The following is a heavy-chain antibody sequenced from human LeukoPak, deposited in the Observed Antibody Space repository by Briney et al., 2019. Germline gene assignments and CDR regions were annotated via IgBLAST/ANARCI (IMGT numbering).Heavy chain of an antibody. CDR1: GYSFTTYW. J-gene: IGHJ4*02. CDR2: IYPGDPDT. V-gene: IGHV5-51*01. D-gene: IGHD6-19*01. Sequence: GESLKISCKGSGYSFTTYWIGWVRQMPGKGLEWMGIIYPGDPDTRYSPSFQGQVTISADKSVSTAYLQWSSLKASDTAIYYCARRGSGWYVDYWGQGTLVTVSS. CDR3: ARRGSGWYVDY.